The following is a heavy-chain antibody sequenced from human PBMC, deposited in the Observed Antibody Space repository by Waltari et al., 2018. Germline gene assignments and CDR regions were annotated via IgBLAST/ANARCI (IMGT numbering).Heavy chain of an antibody. D-gene: IGHD3-22*01. CDR2: IWYDGSNK. CDR1: GFTFSRYG. Sequence: QVQLVESGGGVVQPGKSLRLPCAASGFTFSRYGLHWVRQVPGKGLEWVAVIWYDGSNKYYADSGKGRFTISRDNSKNTLYLQMNSLRAEDTAVYYCAKGEVYYDSSGYAFDIWGQGTMVTVSS. CDR3: AKGEVYYDSSGYAFDI. J-gene: IGHJ3*02. V-gene: IGHV3-33*06.